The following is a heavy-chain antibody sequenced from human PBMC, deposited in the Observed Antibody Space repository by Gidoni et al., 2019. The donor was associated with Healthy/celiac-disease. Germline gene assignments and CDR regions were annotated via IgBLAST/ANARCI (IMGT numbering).Heavy chain of an antibody. CDR2: IFSNDEK. J-gene: IGHJ4*02. CDR1: GFSLSNARMG. V-gene: IGHV2-26*01. CDR3: ARNLYDSSGYYIDY. D-gene: IGHD3-22*01. Sequence: QFTLKESGPVLVTPTETLTLTCTVSGFSLSNARMGVSWIRQPPGKALEWLAHIFSNDEKSYSTSLKSRLTITKDTSKSQVVLTMTNMDPVDTATYYCARNLYDSSGYYIDYWGQGTLVTVSS.